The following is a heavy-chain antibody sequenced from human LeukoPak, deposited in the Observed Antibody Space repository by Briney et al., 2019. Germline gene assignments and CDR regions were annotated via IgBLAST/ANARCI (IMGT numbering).Heavy chain of an antibody. J-gene: IGHJ4*02. Sequence: SETLSLTCTVSGGSISRYYWSWIRQPPGKGLEWIGYIYYSGSTNYNPSLKSRVTISVDTSKNQFSLKLSSVTAADTAVYYCARVGGYDPAGPYYWGQGTLVTVSS. D-gene: IGHD5-12*01. CDR3: ARVGGYDPAGPYY. CDR1: GGSISRYY. V-gene: IGHV4-59*08. CDR2: IYYSGST.